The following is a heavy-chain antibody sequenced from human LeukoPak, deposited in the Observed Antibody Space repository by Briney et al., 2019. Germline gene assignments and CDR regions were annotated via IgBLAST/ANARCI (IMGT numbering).Heavy chain of an antibody. CDR3: ARGLWSAHRREYYFDS. J-gene: IGHJ4*02. D-gene: IGHD3-3*01. Sequence: ASVRVSCKASGYTFTNYAVNWLRQAPGQRLEWMGWINAGNGDTKFSQNYQARVTITRDASASTAYMELSSLTSEDTAVYFCARGLWSAHRREYYFDSWGQGTLVTVSS. CDR1: GYTFTNYA. CDR2: INAGNGDT. V-gene: IGHV1-3*01.